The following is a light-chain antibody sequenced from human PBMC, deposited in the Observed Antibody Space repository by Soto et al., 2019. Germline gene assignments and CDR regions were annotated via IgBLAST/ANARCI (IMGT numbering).Light chain of an antibody. V-gene: IGLV1-44*01. J-gene: IGLJ1*01. CDR2: SNN. CDR3: AAWDDSLNSYV. Sequence: VLTQPPSASGTPGQRVTISCSGSSSNIGSNTVNWYQQLPGTAPKLLIYSNNQRPSGVPDRFSGSKSGTSASLAISGLQSEDEADYYCAAWDDSLNSYVFGTGTKV. CDR1: SSNIGSNT.